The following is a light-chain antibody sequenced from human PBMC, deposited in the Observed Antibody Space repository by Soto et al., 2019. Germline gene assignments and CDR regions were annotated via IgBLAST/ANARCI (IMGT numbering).Light chain of an antibody. Sequence: QLTQSPSSLSASVGDRVTITCRASQGISSYLAWYQQKPGKAPKLLIYAASTLQSGVPSRFSGSGSGTDFTLTISSLQPEDFATYYCQQLNSYPRLTFGGGTKVEIK. V-gene: IGKV1-9*01. J-gene: IGKJ4*01. CDR2: AAS. CDR3: QQLNSYPRLT. CDR1: QGISSY.